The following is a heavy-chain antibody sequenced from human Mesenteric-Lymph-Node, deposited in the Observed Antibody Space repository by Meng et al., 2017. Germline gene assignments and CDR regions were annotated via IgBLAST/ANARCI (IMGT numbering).Heavy chain of an antibody. Sequence: ASVKVSCKASGYTFTGYYMHWVRQAPGQGLEWMGRINPNSGGTNYAQKFQGRVTMTRDTSISTAYMELSRLRSDDTAVYYCAGITMIVVAPNDAFDIWGQGTTVTVSS. D-gene: IGHD3-22*01. CDR3: AGITMIVVAPNDAFDI. V-gene: IGHV1-2*06. CDR2: INPNSGGT. J-gene: IGHJ3*02. CDR1: GYTFTGYY.